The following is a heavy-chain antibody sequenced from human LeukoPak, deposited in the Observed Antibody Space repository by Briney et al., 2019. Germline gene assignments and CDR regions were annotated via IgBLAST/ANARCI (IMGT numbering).Heavy chain of an antibody. CDR2: INSDGSST. V-gene: IGHV3-74*01. Sequence: GSLRLSCAASGFTFDDYAMHWVRQAPGKGLVWVSRINSDGSSTSYADSVKGRFTISRDNAKNTLYLQMNSLTAEDTAVYYCARRLGGASPFDYWGQGTLVTVSS. D-gene: IGHD1-26*01. CDR3: ARRLGGASPFDY. J-gene: IGHJ4*02. CDR1: GFTFDDYA.